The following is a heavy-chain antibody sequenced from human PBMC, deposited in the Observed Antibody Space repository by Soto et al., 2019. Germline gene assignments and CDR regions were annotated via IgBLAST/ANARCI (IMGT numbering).Heavy chain of an antibody. CDR2: LYDVDGS. CDR3: ATWHEREHAYDV. D-gene: IGHD1-1*01. Sequence: GGSLRLSCAASGLTVSGKKYVAWVRQAPGKGLEWVSALYDVDGSFYADSVKGRFTTSSDSSKTTVYLQMNGLRPYDTAVYYCATWHEREHAYDVWGQGTTVTVSS. V-gene: IGHV3-53*01. CDR1: GLTVSGKKY. J-gene: IGHJ3*01.